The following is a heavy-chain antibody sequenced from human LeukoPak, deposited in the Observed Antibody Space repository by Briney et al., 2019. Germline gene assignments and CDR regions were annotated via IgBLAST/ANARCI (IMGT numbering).Heavy chain of an antibody. J-gene: IGHJ5*02. D-gene: IGHD4-17*01. CDR3: ARVPYESTVTTGWFDP. CDR1: GYTFISYY. CDR2: INPSGGGT. V-gene: IGHV1-46*01. Sequence: ASVQISCKASGYTFISYYIHWVRRAPGQGLEWMGIINPSGGGTTYAQKFQGRVTVTRDTSTSTVYMELSSLTSEDTAVYYCARVPYESTVTTGWFDPWGQGTLVTVSS.